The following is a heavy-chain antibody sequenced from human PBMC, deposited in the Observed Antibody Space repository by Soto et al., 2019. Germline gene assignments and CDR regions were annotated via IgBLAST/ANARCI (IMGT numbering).Heavy chain of an antibody. Sequence: ASVKVSCKASGYTFTSYYMHWVRQAPGQGLEWMGIINPSGGSTSYTQKFQGRVTMTRDTSTSTVYMELSSLRSEDTAVYYCASRHYSSIAARPSSADYYYGMDVWGQGTTVTVSS. J-gene: IGHJ6*02. CDR3: ASRHYSSIAARPSSADYYYGMDV. D-gene: IGHD6-6*01. CDR2: INPSGGST. V-gene: IGHV1-46*01. CDR1: GYTFTSYY.